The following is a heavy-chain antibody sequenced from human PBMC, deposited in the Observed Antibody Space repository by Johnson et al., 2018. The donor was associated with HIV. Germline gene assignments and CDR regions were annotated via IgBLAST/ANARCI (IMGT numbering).Heavy chain of an antibody. CDR3: TRDRDGVGVS. CDR1: GFSFSDHF. J-gene: IGHJ3*01. Sequence: VQLVESGGGVVRPGGSLRLSCVVSGFSFSDHFMDWVRQAPGKGLEWVGRIRNKPSSYSTEYAASVKGRFTVSRDDSKNSVYLQMSSLKTEDTAVYYCTRDRDGVGVSWGQGTMVTVSS. D-gene: IGHD3-10*01. V-gene: IGHV3-72*01. CDR2: IRNKPSSYST.